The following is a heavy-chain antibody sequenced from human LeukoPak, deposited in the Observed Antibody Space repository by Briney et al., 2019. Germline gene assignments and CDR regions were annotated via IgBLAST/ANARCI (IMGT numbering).Heavy chain of an antibody. D-gene: IGHD2-21*01. CDR2: INHSGST. CDR1: GGSFSGYY. CDR3: ARGVFLFYYYGTDV. V-gene: IGHV4-34*01. Sequence: SETLSLTCAVYGGSFSGYYWSWIRQPPGKGLEWIGEINHSGSTNYNPSLKSRVTISVDTSKNQFSLKLSSVTAADTAVYYCARGVFLFYYYGTDVWGQGTTVTVSS. J-gene: IGHJ6*02.